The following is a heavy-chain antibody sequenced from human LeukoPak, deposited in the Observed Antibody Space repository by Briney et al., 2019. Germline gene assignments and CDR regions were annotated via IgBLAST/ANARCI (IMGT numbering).Heavy chain of an antibody. V-gene: IGHV3-9*03. CDR3: AKDSSGYPKGVFDY. CDR2: ISWNSGKI. J-gene: IGHJ4*02. Sequence: GRSLRLSCAASGFTFDDYAMHWVRQAPGKGLKWVSGISWNSGKIGYADSVKGRFTISRDNAKNSLYLQMNSLRAEDMALYYCAKDSSGYPKGVFDYWGQGTLVTVSS. CDR1: GFTFDDYA. D-gene: IGHD3-22*01.